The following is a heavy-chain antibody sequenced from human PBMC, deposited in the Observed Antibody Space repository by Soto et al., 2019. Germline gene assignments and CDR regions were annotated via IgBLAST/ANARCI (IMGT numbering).Heavy chain of an antibody. CDR1: GASVNSDVYY. J-gene: IGHJ4*02. CDR3: ARAPHYEILAAIEY. CDR2: IYDSGST. D-gene: IGHD3-9*01. V-gene: IGHV4-31*03. Sequence: HVQLQESGPGLVRPSQTLSLTCTVSGASVNSDVYYWTWIRQHPEKGLEWIGYIYDSGSTYSNPSLESRVSISLDTPNNQFSLNLKSVTAADTSIYYCARAPHYEILAAIEYWGQGTLVTVSS.